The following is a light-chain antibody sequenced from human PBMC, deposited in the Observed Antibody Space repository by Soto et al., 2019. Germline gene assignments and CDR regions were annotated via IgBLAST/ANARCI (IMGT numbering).Light chain of an antibody. CDR1: QSVSSY. V-gene: IGKV3-11*01. CDR3: QQSYSSPPP. J-gene: IGKJ1*01. Sequence: EIVLTQSPATLSLSPGERATLSCRARQSVSSYLAWYQPKPGQAPRLLIYDASNRATGIPARFSGSGSGTDFTLTISSLQPEDFATYYCQQSYSSPPPFGQGTKVDI. CDR2: DAS.